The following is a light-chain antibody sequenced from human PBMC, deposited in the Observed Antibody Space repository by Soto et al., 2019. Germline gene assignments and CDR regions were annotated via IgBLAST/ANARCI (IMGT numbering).Light chain of an antibody. CDR2: KAS. J-gene: IGKJ1*01. CDR3: HQYSTYLWT. CDR1: QSISSW. V-gene: IGKV1-5*03. Sequence: MQLTQYPSTLSASVGDRVTITCRASQSISSWLAWYQQKPGKAPKLLIYKASTLESGVPSSFSGSGSGTEFTLTISSLQPDDFATYYCHQYSTYLWTFGQGTKVDSK.